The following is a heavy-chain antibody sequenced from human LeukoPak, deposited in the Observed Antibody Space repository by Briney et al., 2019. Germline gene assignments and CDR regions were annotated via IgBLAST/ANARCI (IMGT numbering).Heavy chain of an antibody. CDR2: SSSGGSTI. CDR1: GFTFSSYE. V-gene: IGHV3-48*03. D-gene: IGHD5-12*01. J-gene: IGHJ4*02. CDR3: ARGSRHSAYGFDY. Sequence: GGSLRLSCAASGFTFSSYEMNWVRQAPGKGLEWVSHSSSGGSTIYYAGSVKGRFTIARDNAKNSVYLQMNSLRAEDTAVYYCARGSRHSAYGFDYWGQGTLVTVSS.